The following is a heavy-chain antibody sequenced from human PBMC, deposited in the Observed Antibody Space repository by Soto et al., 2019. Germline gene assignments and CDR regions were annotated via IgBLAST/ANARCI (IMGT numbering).Heavy chain of an antibody. CDR1: GGSFSNYY. V-gene: IGHV4-34*01. CDR2: INHSGST. D-gene: IGHD3-10*01. CDR3: ARGVRTATLTDWFDP. J-gene: IGHJ5*02. Sequence: QVQLQQWGAGLLKPSETLSLTCAVYGGSFSNYYWTWIRQPPGKGLAWMGEINHSGSTNSNPSLKSRVTISGDTSKNQFSLKLTSLTAADTAVYFCARGVRTATLTDWFDPWGQGTRVTVSS.